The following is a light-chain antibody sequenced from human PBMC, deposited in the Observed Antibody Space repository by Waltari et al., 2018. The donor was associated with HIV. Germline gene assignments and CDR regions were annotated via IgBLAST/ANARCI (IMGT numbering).Light chain of an antibody. CDR2: KAS. CDR3: QQFKSYPFT. V-gene: IGKV1-5*03. CDR1: QSISSW. Sequence: DIQMTQSPSTLSASVGDRVTITCRASQSISSWLAWYQQKPGKAPKLLIYKASSLESGVPSRFSGSGSGTEFTLTVTSLQPEDFATYYCQQFKSYPFTFGQGTELGIK. J-gene: IGKJ2*01.